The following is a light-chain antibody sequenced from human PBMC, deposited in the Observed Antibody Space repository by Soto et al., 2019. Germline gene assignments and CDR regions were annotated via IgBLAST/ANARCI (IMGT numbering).Light chain of an antibody. CDR2: RNN. J-gene: IGLJ2*01. V-gene: IGLV1-40*01. CDR3: QSYDSRLSGSV. Sequence: QSVLTQPPSVSGAPGQRVTISCTGSSSNSGAGYDVHWYQQLPGAAPKLLIHRNNNRPSGVPDRFPGSKSGASASLAITGLQSVDEADYYCQSYDSRLSGSVFGGGTKLTVL. CDR1: SSNSGAGYD.